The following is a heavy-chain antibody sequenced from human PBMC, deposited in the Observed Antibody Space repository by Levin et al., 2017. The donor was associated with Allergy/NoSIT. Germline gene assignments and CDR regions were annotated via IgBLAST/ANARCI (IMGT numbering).Heavy chain of an antibody. CDR2: YYGDGRT. J-gene: IGHJ4*02. CDR1: GFTVSSNY. D-gene: IGHD1-1*01. Sequence: GGSLRLSCAASGFTVSSNYMSWVRQAPGKGLEWVSLYYGDGRTAYGDSVKGRFTISRDISRNTLDLQMNSLRAEDTALYYCGRRSGTVWSPFALWGQGTLVTVSS. V-gene: IGHV3-53*01. CDR3: GRRSGTVWSPFAL.